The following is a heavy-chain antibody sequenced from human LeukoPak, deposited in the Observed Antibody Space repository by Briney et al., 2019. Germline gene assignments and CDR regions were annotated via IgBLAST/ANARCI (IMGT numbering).Heavy chain of an antibody. J-gene: IGHJ4*02. Sequence: GGSLRLSCSASGFTFSTYAMHWVRQAPGKGLEWVGFIRSKTYGGTTEYDASVRDRFRISRDDSKSIAYLQMNSLKTEDTGVYYCTKVEWELPRNWGQGTLVTVSS. D-gene: IGHD1-26*01. CDR1: GFTFSTYA. CDR2: IRSKTYGGTT. CDR3: TKVEWELPRN. V-gene: IGHV3-49*04.